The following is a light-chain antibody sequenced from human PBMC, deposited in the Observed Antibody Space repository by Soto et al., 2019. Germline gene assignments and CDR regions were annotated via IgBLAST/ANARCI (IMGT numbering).Light chain of an antibody. J-gene: IGKJ1*01. Sequence: DIQMTQSPSTLSASVGDRVTITCRASQSISTWLAWYQQKPGEAPKLLIYKASSLESGVPSRFSGGGSGTEFTLTFSSLQPDDFATYFCQQYSSYSWTFGQGTMVEVK. V-gene: IGKV1-5*03. CDR3: QQYSSYSWT. CDR2: KAS. CDR1: QSISTW.